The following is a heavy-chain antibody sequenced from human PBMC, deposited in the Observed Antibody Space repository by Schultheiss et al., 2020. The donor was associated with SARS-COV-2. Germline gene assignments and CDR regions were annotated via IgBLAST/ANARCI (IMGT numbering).Heavy chain of an antibody. CDR3: AKQAAAEGMDV. CDR2: INHSGST. J-gene: IGHJ6*02. CDR1: GGSFSGYY. D-gene: IGHD6-13*01. Sequence: SETLSLTCAVYGGSFSGYYWSWIRQPPGKGLEWIGEINHSGSTNYNPSLKSRVTISVDTSKNQFSLKLSSVTAADTAVYYCAKQAAAEGMDVWGQGTTVTVSS. V-gene: IGHV4-34*01.